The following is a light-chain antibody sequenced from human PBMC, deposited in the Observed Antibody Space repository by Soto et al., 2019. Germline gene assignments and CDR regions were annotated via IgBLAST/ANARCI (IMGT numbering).Light chain of an antibody. CDR1: QAITNS. V-gene: IGKV1-33*01. CDR2: YAS. Sequence: DIQMTQSPSSLSASVGDRVTITCQASQAITNSLNWYQQKPGKAPKVLIYYASILETGVPSRFSGSGSGTDFTLTISSLQPEDVATYYCQQYDNLPVTFGHGTTVDLE. CDR3: QQYDNLPVT. J-gene: IGKJ3*01.